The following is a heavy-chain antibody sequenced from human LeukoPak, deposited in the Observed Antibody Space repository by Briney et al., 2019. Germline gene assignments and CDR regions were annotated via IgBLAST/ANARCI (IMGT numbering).Heavy chain of an antibody. D-gene: IGHD3-22*01. CDR1: GFTFSSYS. Sequence: GGSLRLSCAASGFTFSSYSMNWVRQAPGKGLEWVSSISSSSSYIYYADSVKGRFTISRDNAKNSLYLQMNSLRAEDTAVYYCARGAYYDSSGYRDYWGQGTLVTVSS. CDR3: ARGAYYDSSGYRDY. CDR2: ISSSSSYI. J-gene: IGHJ4*02. V-gene: IGHV3-21*01.